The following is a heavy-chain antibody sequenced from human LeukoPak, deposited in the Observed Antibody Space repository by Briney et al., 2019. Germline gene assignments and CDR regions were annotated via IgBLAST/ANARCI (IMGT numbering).Heavy chain of an antibody. D-gene: IGHD3-22*01. V-gene: IGHV4-59*12. CDR3: TRECYDRSGYFLDF. CDR1: SGSMSDSS. Sequence: SESLSLTCSVPSGSMSDSSWSWFREAPGEGFGWRGFIYPVGRIEYSPSLRSRVHFSVASSRLEATVRLRSVTASDTAVYYCTRECYDRSGYFLDFWGQGTLVTVSS. CDR2: IYPVGRI. J-gene: IGHJ4*02.